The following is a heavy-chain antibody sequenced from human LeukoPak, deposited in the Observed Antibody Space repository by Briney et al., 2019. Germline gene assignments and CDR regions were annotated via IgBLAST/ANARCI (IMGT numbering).Heavy chain of an antibody. CDR1: GFTFSSYS. Sequence: GGSLRLSCAASGFTFSSYSMNWVRQAPGKGLEWVSAISGSGGSTYYADSVKGRFTISRDNSKNTLYLQMNSLRAEDTAVYYCAKDLWFGELSDYYYGMDVWGQGTTVTVSS. J-gene: IGHJ6*02. CDR2: ISGSGGST. V-gene: IGHV3-23*01. CDR3: AKDLWFGELSDYYYGMDV. D-gene: IGHD3-10*01.